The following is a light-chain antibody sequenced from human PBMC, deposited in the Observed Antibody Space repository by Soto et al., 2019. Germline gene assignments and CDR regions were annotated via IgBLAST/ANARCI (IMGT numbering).Light chain of an antibody. CDR1: SSDVGAYNY. CDR2: DVS. J-gene: IGLJ1*01. CDR3: SSYTISSPRYV. V-gene: IGLV2-14*01. Sequence: QSALTQPASVSGSPGQSITISCTGTSSDVGAYNYVSWYQQHPGKAPKLMIYDVSNRPSGVSSRFSGSKSGNTASLTISGLQAEDEADYYCSSYTISSPRYVFGAGTKVTVL.